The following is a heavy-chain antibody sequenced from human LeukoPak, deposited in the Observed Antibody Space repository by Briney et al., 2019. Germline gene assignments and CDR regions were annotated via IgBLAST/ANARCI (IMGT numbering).Heavy chain of an antibody. D-gene: IGHD5-18*01. V-gene: IGHV3-21*01. Sequence: GGSLRLSCAASGFTFSSYSMNWVRQAPGKGLEWVSSISSSSIYKYYADSVKGRFTISRDNAKKSLYLQMNSLRAEDTAVYYCARDAVDTAMVTWGQGTLVTVSS. CDR3: ARDAVDTAMVT. CDR1: GFTFSSYS. CDR2: ISSSSIYK. J-gene: IGHJ5*02.